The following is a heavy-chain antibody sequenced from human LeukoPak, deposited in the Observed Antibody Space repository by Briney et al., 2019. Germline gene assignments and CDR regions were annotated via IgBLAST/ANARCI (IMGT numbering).Heavy chain of an antibody. Sequence: SETLSLTCTVSGDSISTNYYYWDWIRQLPGKGLEWIGSIYYSGSTYYNPSLKSRVTVSVDTPGNQFSLKLSSVTAADTAVYYCARVDVVVVAARVFDYWGQGTLVTVSS. CDR3: ARVDVVVVAARVFDY. J-gene: IGHJ4*02. CDR1: GDSISTNYYY. V-gene: IGHV4-39*01. D-gene: IGHD2-15*01. CDR2: IYYSGST.